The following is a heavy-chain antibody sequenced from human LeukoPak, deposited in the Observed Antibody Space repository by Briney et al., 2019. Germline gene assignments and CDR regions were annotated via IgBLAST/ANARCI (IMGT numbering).Heavy chain of an antibody. CDR3: ARGRVTTLDY. Sequence: SETLSLTCTVSGGSISSYYWSWIRQPPGKGLEWIGYNYYSGSTNYNPSHKSRVTISVDPSKNQFSLKLSSGTAADTAVYYCARGRVTTLDYWGQGTLVTVSS. CDR2: NYYSGST. CDR1: GGSISSYY. J-gene: IGHJ4*02. D-gene: IGHD4-17*01. V-gene: IGHV4-59*01.